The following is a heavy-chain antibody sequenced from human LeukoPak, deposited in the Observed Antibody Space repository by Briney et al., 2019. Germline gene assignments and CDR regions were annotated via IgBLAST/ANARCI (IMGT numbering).Heavy chain of an antibody. CDR3: ARLSVTMVRGVIPSPPDY. D-gene: IGHD3-10*01. CDR1: GYSSTSYW. J-gene: IGHJ4*02. Sequence: AEALQRSCHGSGYSSTSYWIRWARQTPGQGREWRGRIDHSDSYTNYSPSFQGHVSISADKSISTAYLQWSSLKASDTAMYYCARLSVTMVRGVIPSPPDYWGQGTLVTVSS. V-gene: IGHV5-10-1*01. CDR2: IDHSDSYT.